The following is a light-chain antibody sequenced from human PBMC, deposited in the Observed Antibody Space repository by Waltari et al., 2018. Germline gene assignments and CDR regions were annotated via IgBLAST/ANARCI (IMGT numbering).Light chain of an antibody. CDR1: SSDIGSLNY. V-gene: IGLV2-14*01. CDR2: DVS. J-gene: IGLJ1*01. CDR3: TSYTSSNTYV. Sequence: QSALTQPASLYGSGGPWVTISCTGTSSDIGSLNYLLCYQQHQGKAPKLMIYDVSKRPSGVSNLFSGSKSGNTASLTISGLQAEDEADYYCTSYTSSNTYVFGAGTKVTVL.